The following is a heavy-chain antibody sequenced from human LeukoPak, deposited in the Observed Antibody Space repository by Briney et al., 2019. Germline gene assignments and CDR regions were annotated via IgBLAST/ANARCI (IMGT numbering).Heavy chain of an antibody. D-gene: IGHD2-15*01. CDR1: GYTFANYG. Sequence: ASVKVSCKASGYTFANYGINWVRQAPGQGLEWMGWISVYNGNTNYAQNLQGRVTMTTDTSTSTAYMELKSLRSDDTAVYYCARCPTSDGRCYEFDYWGQGTLVTVSS. J-gene: IGHJ4*02. CDR2: ISVYNGNT. V-gene: IGHV1-18*01. CDR3: ARCPTSDGRCYEFDY.